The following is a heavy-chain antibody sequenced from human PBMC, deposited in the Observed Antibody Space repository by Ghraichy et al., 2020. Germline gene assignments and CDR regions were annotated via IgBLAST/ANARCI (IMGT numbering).Heavy chain of an antibody. CDR3: VRTAVAGTNWFDP. V-gene: IGHV1-3*01. J-gene: IGHJ5*02. Sequence: ASVKVSCKASGYTFTSYAMHWVRQAPGQRLEWMGWINAGNGNTKYSQKFQGRVTITRDTSASTAYMELSSLRSEDTAVYYCVRTAVAGTNWFDPWGQGTLVTVSS. D-gene: IGHD6-19*01. CDR1: GYTFTSYA. CDR2: INAGNGNT.